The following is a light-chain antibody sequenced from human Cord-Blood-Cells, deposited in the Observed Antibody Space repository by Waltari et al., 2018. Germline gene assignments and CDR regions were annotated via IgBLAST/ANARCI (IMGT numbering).Light chain of an antibody. J-gene: IGKJ4*01. Sequence: EIVLTQSPATLSLSPGERATLSCRASQSVSSYLAWYQQKPGQAPRLLIYDASNRATGSPARFSGSGSGTDFTLTIRSLEPEDFVVYYCQQRSNWPLLTFGGGTKVEIK. V-gene: IGKV3-11*01. CDR1: QSVSSY. CDR2: DAS. CDR3: QQRSNWPLLT.